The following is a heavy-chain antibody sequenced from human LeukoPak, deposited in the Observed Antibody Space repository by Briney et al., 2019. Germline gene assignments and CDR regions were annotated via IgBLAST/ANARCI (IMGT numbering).Heavy chain of an antibody. CDR3: AKPTGDLYYFDY. V-gene: IGHV3-30*02. Sequence: GGSLRLSCAASGFTFSSYGMHWVRQAPGKGLEWVAFIRYDGSNKYYADSVKGRFTISRDNSMNTLYLQMNSLRAEDTAVYYCAKPTGDLYYFDYWGQGTLVTVSS. CDR1: GFTFSSYG. D-gene: IGHD7-27*01. CDR2: IRYDGSNK. J-gene: IGHJ4*02.